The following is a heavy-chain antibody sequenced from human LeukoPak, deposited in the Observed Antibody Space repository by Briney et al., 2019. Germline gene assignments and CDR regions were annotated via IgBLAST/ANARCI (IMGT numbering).Heavy chain of an antibody. D-gene: IGHD6-13*01. CDR2: IGTAGDA. V-gene: IGHV3-13*01. CDR3: AKGVLAAAGLDAFDI. J-gene: IGHJ3*02. CDR1: GFTFSSYD. Sequence: PGGSLRLSCAASGFTFSSYDMHWVRQVTGKGLEWVSGIGTAGDAYYAGSVKGRFTISRENAKNTLYLQMNSLRAEDTAVYYCAKGVLAAAGLDAFDIWGQGTMVTVSS.